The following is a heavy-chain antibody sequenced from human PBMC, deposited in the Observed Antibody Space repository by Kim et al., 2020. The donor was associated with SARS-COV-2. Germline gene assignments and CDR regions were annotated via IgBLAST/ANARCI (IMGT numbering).Heavy chain of an antibody. CDR2: IKQDGSEK. J-gene: IGHJ4*02. V-gene: IGHV3-7*03. CDR3: ARDVVAAAGTEPDY. Sequence: GGSLRLSCAASGFTFSSYWMSWVRQAPGKGLEWVANIKQDGSEKYYVDSVKGRFTISRDNAKNSLYLQMNSLRAEDTAVYYCARDVVAAAGTEPDYWGQGTLVTVSS. D-gene: IGHD6-13*01. CDR1: GFTFSSYW.